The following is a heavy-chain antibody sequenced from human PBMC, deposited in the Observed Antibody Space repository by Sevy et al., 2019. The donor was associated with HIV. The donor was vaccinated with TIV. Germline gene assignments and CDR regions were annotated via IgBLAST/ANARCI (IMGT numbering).Heavy chain of an antibody. CDR3: AKPDRGGYCSSTSCAWFHY. D-gene: IGHD2-2*01. J-gene: IGHJ4*02. CDR2: ISYDGSNK. CDR1: GFTFSSYG. V-gene: IGHV3-30*18. Sequence: GGSLRLSCAASGFTFSSYGMHWVRQAPGKGLEWVAVISYDGSNKYYADSVKGRFTISRDNSKNTLYLQMNSLRAEDTAVYYCAKPDRGGYCSSTSCAWFHYWGQGTLVTVSS.